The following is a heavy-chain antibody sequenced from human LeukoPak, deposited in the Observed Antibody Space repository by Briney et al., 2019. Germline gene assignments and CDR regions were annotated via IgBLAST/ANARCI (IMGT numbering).Heavy chain of an antibody. CDR1: GFTFSSYA. CDR3: ARDLLDTSGWYGFYFDY. Sequence: GGSLRLSCAASGFTFSSYAMHWVRQAPGKGLEGVAVISYDGSNKYYADSVKGRFTISRDNSKNTLYLQMNSLRVEDTAVYYCARDLLDTSGWYGFYFDYWGQGTLVTVSS. CDR2: ISYDGSNK. V-gene: IGHV3-30-3*01. J-gene: IGHJ4*02. D-gene: IGHD6-19*01.